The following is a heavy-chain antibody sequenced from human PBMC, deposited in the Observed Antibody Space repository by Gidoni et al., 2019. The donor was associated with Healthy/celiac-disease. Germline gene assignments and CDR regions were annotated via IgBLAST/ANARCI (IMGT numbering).Heavy chain of an antibody. CDR2: ISWNSGSI. D-gene: IGHD6-19*01. CDR1: GFTFADYA. V-gene: IGHV3-9*01. J-gene: IGHJ4*02. Sequence: EVQLVESGGGLVQPGRSLRLSCAASGFTFADYAMHWVRQAPGKGLEWVSGISWNSGSIGYADSVKGRFTISRDNAKNSLYLQMNSLRAEDTALYYCAKGGEWLDRRKYFDYWGQGTLVTVSS. CDR3: AKGGEWLDRRKYFDY.